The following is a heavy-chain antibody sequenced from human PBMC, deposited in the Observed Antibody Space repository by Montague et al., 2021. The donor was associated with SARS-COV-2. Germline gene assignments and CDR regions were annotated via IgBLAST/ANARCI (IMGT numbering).Heavy chain of an antibody. V-gene: IGHV4-34*01. J-gene: IGHJ6*02. CDR2: INHSGST. D-gene: IGHD3-10*01. CDR3: ARGRRLLLWFSELFLGEDYYGIDV. CDR1: GGSFSSYY. Sequence: SETLSLTCAVYGGSFSSYYWSWTRQPPGKGLEWIGEINHSGSTNYNPSLKSRVNITVDTSKNQFSLTLSSVTAAATAVYYCARGRRLLLWFSELFLGEDYYGIDVWGQGTTVTVSS.